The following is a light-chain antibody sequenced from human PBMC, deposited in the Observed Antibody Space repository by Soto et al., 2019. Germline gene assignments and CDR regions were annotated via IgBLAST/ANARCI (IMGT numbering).Light chain of an antibody. Sequence: QSVLTQPPSASGTPGQRVTISCSGSSSNIGSNTVNWYQQLPGTAPKLLIYTNDQRPSGVPDRFSGSKSGTSASLAISGLQFEDEAHYHCSSWDDNLDAEVFGAGTKVTVL. CDR3: SSWDDNLDAEV. CDR2: TND. J-gene: IGLJ1*01. CDR1: SSNIGSNT. V-gene: IGLV1-44*01.